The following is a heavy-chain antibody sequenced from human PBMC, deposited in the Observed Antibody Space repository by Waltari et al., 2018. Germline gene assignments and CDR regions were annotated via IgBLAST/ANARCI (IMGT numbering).Heavy chain of an antibody. CDR2: IKTDGSKQ. CDR1: GFSFSDTW. V-gene: IGHV3-7*01. CDR3: ARHGDFCFDY. Sequence: EVQVVESGGDLVQPGGSLRLSCASSGFSFSDTWMGWVRQAPGKGLEWGAYIKTDGSKQEYGGVGKGRFTISRDNAKNSIYLQMNSLRAEDTAVYYCARHGDFCFDYWGQGILVTVSS. J-gene: IGHJ4*02.